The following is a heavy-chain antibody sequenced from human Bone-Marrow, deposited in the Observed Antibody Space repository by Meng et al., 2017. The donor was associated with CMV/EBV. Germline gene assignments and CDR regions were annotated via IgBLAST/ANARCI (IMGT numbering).Heavy chain of an antibody. Sequence: SETLSLTCTVSGGSISSYYWSWIRQPPGKGLEWIGYIYYSGSTNYNPSLKSRVTISVDTSKNQFSLKLSSVTAADTAVYYCARVRDYNWFDPWGQGTLVTASS. CDR3: ARVRDYNWFDP. D-gene: IGHD5-24*01. V-gene: IGHV4-59*01. CDR1: GGSISSYY. CDR2: IYYSGST. J-gene: IGHJ5*02.